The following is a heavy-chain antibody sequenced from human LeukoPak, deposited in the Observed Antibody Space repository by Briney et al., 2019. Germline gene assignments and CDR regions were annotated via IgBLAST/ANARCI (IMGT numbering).Heavy chain of an antibody. CDR1: GFTVSSNY. V-gene: IGHV3-23*01. J-gene: IGHJ3*01. D-gene: IGHD4-17*01. CDR3: AKDPNGDYIGAFDF. CDR2: ITGNGRGT. Sequence: PGGSLRLSCAASGFTVSSNYMSWVRQAPEKGLEWVSAITGNGRGTYYADSVKGRFTISRDNSKNTLYLQMNTLRAEDTAVYYCAKDPNGDYIGAFDFWGQGTMVTVSS.